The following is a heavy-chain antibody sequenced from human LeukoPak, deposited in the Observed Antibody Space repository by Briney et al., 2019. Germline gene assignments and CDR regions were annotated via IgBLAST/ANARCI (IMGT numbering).Heavy chain of an antibody. CDR3: ASSPSRAYYYYYYMDV. J-gene: IGHJ6*03. CDR1: GGYLSSYY. Sequence: SETPSLTCYVSGGYLSSYYWSWIRQPAGKGPEWIGRIYTSGSTNYNPSLKSRVTMSVDTSKNQFSLKLSSVTAADTVVYYCASSPSRAYYYYYYMDVWGKGTTVTVSS. V-gene: IGHV4-4*07. CDR2: IYTSGST.